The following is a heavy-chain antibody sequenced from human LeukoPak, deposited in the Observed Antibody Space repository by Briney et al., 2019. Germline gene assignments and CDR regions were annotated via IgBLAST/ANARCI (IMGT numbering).Heavy chain of an antibody. V-gene: IGHV3-13*01. J-gene: IGHJ4*02. D-gene: IGHD6-13*01. Sequence: GGPLRLSCAASGFTFSSYDMHWVRQATGKGLEWVSAIGTAGDTYYPGSVKGRFTISRENAKNSLYLQMNSLRAGDTAVYYCARGHGIAATPSDLDYWGQGTLVTVSS. CDR1: GFTFSSYD. CDR2: IGTAGDT. CDR3: ARGHGIAATPSDLDY.